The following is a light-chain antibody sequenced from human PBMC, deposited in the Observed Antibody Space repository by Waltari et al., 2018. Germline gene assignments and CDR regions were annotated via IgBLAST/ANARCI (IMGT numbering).Light chain of an antibody. J-gene: IGLJ2*01. CDR1: SNDVGGYNY. CDR2: DVS. Sequence: QSALTQPAPVSGSPGQSITISCTGTSNDVGGYNYVSWYQHLPGKAPNIIIYDVSRWPSGVSNRFSGSKSGNTASLTISGLQAEDEADYYCSSYTNTNTIVFGGGTKVTVL. CDR3: SSYTNTNTIV. V-gene: IGLV2-14*03.